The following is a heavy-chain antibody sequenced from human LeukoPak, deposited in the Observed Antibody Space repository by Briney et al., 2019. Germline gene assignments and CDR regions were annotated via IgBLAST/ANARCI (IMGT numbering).Heavy chain of an antibody. V-gene: IGHV5-51*01. CDR2: IYPTDSET. J-gene: IGHJ3*02. D-gene: IGHD2-2*01. CDR3: ASAIVEVPAADHAFDI. CDR1: GFSFTSYW. Sequence: GESLKISCKGSGFSFTSYWIAWVRQMPGKGLECMGIIYPTDSETRYSPPFQDQVTISADKSISTAYLQWNSLKASDTALYYCASAIVEVPAADHAFDIWGQGTMVIVSS.